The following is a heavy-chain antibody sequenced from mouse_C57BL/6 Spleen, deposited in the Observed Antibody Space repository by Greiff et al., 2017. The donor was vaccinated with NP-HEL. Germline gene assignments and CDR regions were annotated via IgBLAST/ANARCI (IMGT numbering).Heavy chain of an antibody. CDR1: GYTFTSYW. D-gene: IGHD1-1*01. CDR2: IYPGSGST. J-gene: IGHJ4*01. Sequence: VQLQQSGAELVKPGASVKMSCKASGYTFTSYWITWVKQRPGQGLEWIGDIYPGSGSTNYNEKFKSKATLTVDTSSSTAYMQLSSLTSEDSAVYYCERHGSSTYYAMDYWGQGTSVTVSS. CDR3: ERHGSSTYYAMDY. V-gene: IGHV1-55*01.